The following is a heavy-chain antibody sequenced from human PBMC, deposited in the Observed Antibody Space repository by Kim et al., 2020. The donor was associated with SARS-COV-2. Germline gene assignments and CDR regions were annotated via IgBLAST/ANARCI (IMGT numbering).Heavy chain of an antibody. CDR1: GYTFTGYY. Sequence: ASVKVSCKASGYTFTGYYMHWVRQAPGQGLEWMGWINPNSGGTNYAQKFQGRVTMTRDTSISTAYMELSRLRSDDTAVYYCAKEEGYCSGGSCYLNWFDPWGQVPLVTVSS. CDR3: AKEEGYCSGGSCYLNWFDP. D-gene: IGHD2-15*01. V-gene: IGHV1-2*02. CDR2: INPNSGGT. J-gene: IGHJ5*02.